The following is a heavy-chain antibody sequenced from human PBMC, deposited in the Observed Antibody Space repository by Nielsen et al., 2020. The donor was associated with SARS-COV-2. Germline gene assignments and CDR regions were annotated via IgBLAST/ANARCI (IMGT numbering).Heavy chain of an antibody. CDR1: GGSISSGSYY. J-gene: IGHJ3*02. CDR2: FSYSGYT. V-gene: IGHV4-39*07. CDR3: ARAFSSWIVVVINAFDI. D-gene: IGHD3-22*01. Sequence: SETLSLTCTVSGGSISSGSYYWGWIRQPPGKGLEWIGTFSYSGYTSYNPSLKSRVTISADPRKNQFSLKLSSVTAADTAVYYCARAFSSWIVVVINAFDIWGQGTMVTVSS.